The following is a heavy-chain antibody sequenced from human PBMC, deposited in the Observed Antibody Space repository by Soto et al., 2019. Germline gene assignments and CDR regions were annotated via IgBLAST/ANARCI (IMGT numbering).Heavy chain of an antibody. J-gene: IGHJ6*03. CDR2: ISYDGSNK. CDR3: AKDFVGGGRISMVRGFSPYYYYMDV. Sequence: GGSLRLSCAASGFTFSSYVMHWVRQAPGKGLEWVAVISYDGSNKYYADSVKGRFTISRDNSKNTLYLQMNSLRAEDTAVYYCAKDFVGGGRISMVRGFSPYYYYMDVWGKGTTVTVSS. CDR1: GFTFSSYV. V-gene: IGHV3-30*18. D-gene: IGHD3-10*01.